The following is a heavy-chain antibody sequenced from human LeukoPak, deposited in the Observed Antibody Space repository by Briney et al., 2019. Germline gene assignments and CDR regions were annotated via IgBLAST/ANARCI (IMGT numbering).Heavy chain of an antibody. CDR2: IYSGGST. D-gene: IGHD3-16*02. J-gene: IGHJ3*02. Sequence: GGSLRLSCAASGFTVSSNYMSWVRQAPGKGLEWVSVIYSGGSTYYADSVKGRFTISRDNSKNTLYLQMNSLRAEDTAVYYCARVTYDYVWGSYRVDAFDIWGQGTMVTVSS. CDR1: GFTVSSNY. V-gene: IGHV3-66*01. CDR3: ARVTYDYVWGSYRVDAFDI.